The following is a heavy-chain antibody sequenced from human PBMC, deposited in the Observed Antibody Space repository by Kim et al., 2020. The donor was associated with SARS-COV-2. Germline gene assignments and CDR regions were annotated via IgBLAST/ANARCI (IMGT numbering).Heavy chain of an antibody. V-gene: IGHV3-30*03. Sequence: GGSLRLSCAASGFTFNNFAMSWVRQAPGKGLEWVATTSVGGGKKYYADSVKGRFTISRDNSKNTVYLLMNSVRADDTAVYYCVRDHEGISGGDVGGFDV. J-gene: IGHJ3*01. D-gene: IGHD6-19*01. CDR3: VRDHEGISGGDVGGFDV. CDR1: GFTFNNFA. CDR2: TSVGGGKK.